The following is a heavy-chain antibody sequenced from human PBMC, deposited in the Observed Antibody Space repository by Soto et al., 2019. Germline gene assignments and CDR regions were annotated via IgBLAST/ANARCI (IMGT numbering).Heavy chain of an antibody. J-gene: IGHJ5*02. Sequence: QVQLVQSGAEVKKPGASVKVSCKASGYTFTSYDISWVRQATGKGLEWMGWMNPNSGNTGYAQKFQGRVSMTRNTSIGTAYMEPSSLRSEYTSVYYCARGLYNSSSWYETDLEYWFDPWGQGTLVTVSS. V-gene: IGHV1-8*01. CDR3: ARGLYNSSSWYETDLEYWFDP. CDR2: MNPNSGNT. D-gene: IGHD6-13*01. CDR1: GYTFTSYD.